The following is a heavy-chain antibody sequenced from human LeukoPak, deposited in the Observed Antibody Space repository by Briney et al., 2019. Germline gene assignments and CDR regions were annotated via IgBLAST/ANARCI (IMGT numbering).Heavy chain of an antibody. CDR1: GFTFSSYG. D-gene: IGHD1-26*01. J-gene: IGHJ4*02. V-gene: IGHV3-30*19. CDR2: ISYDGSNK. Sequence: SGGSLRLSCAASGFTFSSYGMHWVRQAPGKGLEWVAVISYDGSNKYYADSVKGRFTISGDNSKNTLYLQMNSLRAEDTAVYYCARDIEVAEVGATGYWGQGTLVTVSS. CDR3: ARDIEVAEVGATGY.